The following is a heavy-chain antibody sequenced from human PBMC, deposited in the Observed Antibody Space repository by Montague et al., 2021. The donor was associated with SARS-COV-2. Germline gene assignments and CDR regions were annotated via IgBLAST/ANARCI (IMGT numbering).Heavy chain of an antibody. V-gene: IGHV3-33*06. Sequence: SLRLSCAASGFTFISYGMHWVRQAPGKGLAGVAVIWYAGSNKYYADSVKGRFTISRDNSKNTLYLQMNSLRAEDTAVFYCAKDRRAEGATIDYWGQGTLVTVSS. CDR3: AKDRRAEGATIDY. CDR2: IWYAGSNK. J-gene: IGHJ4*02. D-gene: IGHD1-26*01. CDR1: GFTFISYG.